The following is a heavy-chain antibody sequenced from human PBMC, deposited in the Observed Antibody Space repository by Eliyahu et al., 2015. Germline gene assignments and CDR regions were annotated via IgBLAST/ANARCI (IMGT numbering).Heavy chain of an antibody. Sequence: QVQLQQWGAGLLKPSETLSXXCAVYGXSFSGYYXXWIRQPPGKGLEWIGEINHRESTDYNPSLKSRVTISVDTSKNQFSLNLRSVTAAXTAVYYCARGGKMDASLGGGDFDYWGQGTLVTVSS. CDR2: INHREST. V-gene: IGHV4-34*01. CDR3: ARGGKMDASLGGGDFDY. D-gene: IGHD3-16*01. J-gene: IGHJ4*02. CDR1: GXSFSGYY.